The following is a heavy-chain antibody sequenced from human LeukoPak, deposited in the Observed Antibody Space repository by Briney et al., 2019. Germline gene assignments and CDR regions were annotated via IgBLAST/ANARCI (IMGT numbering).Heavy chain of an antibody. Sequence: SSQTLSLTCTVSGGSIISGGYYWSWIRQHPGKGLESIGFIFYSGSTYYNPSLKSRVTMSVDTSKNQFSLRLNSVTAADTAVYYCARHISGGATLDWGQGTLVTVSS. CDR3: ARHISGGATLD. V-gene: IGHV4-31*03. CDR2: IFYSGST. D-gene: IGHD6-19*01. CDR1: GGSIISGGYY. J-gene: IGHJ4*02.